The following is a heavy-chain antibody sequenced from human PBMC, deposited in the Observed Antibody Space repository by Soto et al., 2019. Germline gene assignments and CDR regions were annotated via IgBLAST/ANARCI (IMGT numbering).Heavy chain of an antibody. CDR1: GFTVSSNY. CDR2: IYSGGST. CDR3: ARERLNWGSSRDAFDI. D-gene: IGHD7-27*01. Sequence: GGSLRLSCAASGFTVSSNYMSWVRQAPGQGLEWVSVIYSGGSTYYADSVKGRFTISRHNSKNTLYLQMNSLRAEDTAVYYCARERLNWGSSRDAFDIWGQGTMVTVSS. V-gene: IGHV3-53*04. J-gene: IGHJ3*02.